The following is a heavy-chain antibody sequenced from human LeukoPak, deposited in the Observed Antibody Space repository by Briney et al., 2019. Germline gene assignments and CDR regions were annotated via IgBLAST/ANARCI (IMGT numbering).Heavy chain of an antibody. V-gene: IGHV3-23*01. CDR2: ISGSGGST. J-gene: IGHJ4*02. Sequence: GGSLRLSCAASGFTLSSYAMSWVRQAPGKGLGWGSAISGSGGSTYYADSVKGRFTISRDNSKNTLYLQMNSLRAEDKAVYYCANWGHDSRGYSFQYYFYYWGQRTLVTVSS. CDR3: ANWGHDSRGYSFQYYFYY. D-gene: IGHD3-22*01. CDR1: GFTLSSYA.